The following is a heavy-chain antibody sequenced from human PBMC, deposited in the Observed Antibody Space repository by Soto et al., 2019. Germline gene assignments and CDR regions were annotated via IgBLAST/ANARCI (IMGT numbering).Heavy chain of an antibody. V-gene: IGHV3-21*01. Sequence: PGGSLRLSCAASGFTFSSYSMNWVRQAPGKGLEWVSSISSSSSYIYYADSVKGRFTISRDNAKNSLYLQMNSLRAEDTAVYYCAREWKYYSDSSGYYGLDYWGQGTLVTVSS. CDR2: ISSSSSYI. CDR1: GFTFSSYS. J-gene: IGHJ4*02. CDR3: AREWKYYSDSSGYYGLDY. D-gene: IGHD3-22*01.